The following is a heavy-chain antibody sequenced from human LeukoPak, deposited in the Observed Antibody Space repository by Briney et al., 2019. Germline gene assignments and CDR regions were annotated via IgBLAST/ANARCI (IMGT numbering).Heavy chain of an antibody. Sequence: SETLSLTCSVSGGSISSYYWSWIRQPPGKGLEWLGHIYTSGSTNYNPSLKSRVTVSIDTSKNQFSLKLSSVTAADTAVYYCARTGGRTKYYMDVWGKGTTVTVSS. CDR1: GGSISSYY. D-gene: IGHD1-14*01. CDR2: IYTSGST. J-gene: IGHJ6*03. V-gene: IGHV4-4*09. CDR3: ARTGGRTKYYMDV.